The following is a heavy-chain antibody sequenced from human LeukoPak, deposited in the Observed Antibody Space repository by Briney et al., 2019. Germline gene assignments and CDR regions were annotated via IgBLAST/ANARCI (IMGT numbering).Heavy chain of an antibody. D-gene: IGHD3-10*01. V-gene: IGHV3-23*01. Sequence: PGGSLRLSGAASDFSFITYAMSWVRQAPGKGLEWVSTISGGGDVTYYADSVKGRFTISRDNSKNTLSLQMNSLRVEDTAVYYCARDSSMLRGPLVIYYFDFWGQGTLVTVSS. CDR2: ISGGGDVT. J-gene: IGHJ4*02. CDR3: ARDSSMLRGPLVIYYFDF. CDR1: DFSFITYA.